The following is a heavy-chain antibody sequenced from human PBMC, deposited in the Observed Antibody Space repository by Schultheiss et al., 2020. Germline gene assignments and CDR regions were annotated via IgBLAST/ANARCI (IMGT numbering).Heavy chain of an antibody. CDR1: GVSVSSGSYY. Sequence: SETLSLTCTVSGVSVSSGSYYWSWIRQPPGKGLEWIGSIYYSGSTNYNPSLKSRVTISVDTSKNQFSLKLSSLTAADTAVYYCAREGDSYSGYDTTYYYYMDVWGKGTTVTVSS. CDR2: IYYSGST. CDR3: AREGDSYSGYDTTYYYYMDV. D-gene: IGHD5-12*01. V-gene: IGHV4-61*01. J-gene: IGHJ6*03.